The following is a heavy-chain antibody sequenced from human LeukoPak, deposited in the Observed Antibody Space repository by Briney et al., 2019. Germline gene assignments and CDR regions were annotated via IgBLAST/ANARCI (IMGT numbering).Heavy chain of an antibody. CDR3: ARPSTVVTAFDI. CDR1: GGSISSGDYY. Sequence: SETLSLTCTVSGGSISSGDYYWSWIRQPPGKGLEWIGYIYYSGSTYYNPSLKSRVTISVDTSKNQFSLKLSSVTAADTAVYYCARPSTVVTAFDIWGQGTMVTVSS. J-gene: IGHJ3*02. D-gene: IGHD4-23*01. V-gene: IGHV4-30-4*08. CDR2: IYYSGST.